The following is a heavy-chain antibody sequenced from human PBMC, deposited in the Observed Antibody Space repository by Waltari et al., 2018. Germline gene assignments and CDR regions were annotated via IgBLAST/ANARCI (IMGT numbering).Heavy chain of an antibody. D-gene: IGHD2-21*02. V-gene: IGHV3-23*04. CDR1: GFTFTSYA. CDR2: ISGSGGST. Sequence: EVQLVESGGGLVQPGGSLRLSCAASGFTFTSYALSSVRQAPGKGLEWVSAISGSGGSTYYADSVKGRFTISRDNSKNTLYLQMNSLRAEDTAVYYCAKVVVVTAANFDYWGQGTLVTVSS. J-gene: IGHJ4*02. CDR3: AKVVVVTAANFDY.